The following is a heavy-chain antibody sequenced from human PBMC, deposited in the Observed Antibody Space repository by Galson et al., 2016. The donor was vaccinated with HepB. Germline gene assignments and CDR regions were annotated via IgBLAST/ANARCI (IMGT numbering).Heavy chain of an antibody. V-gene: IGHV4-4*02. CDR1: GVSISTDNW. CDR2: IYHSGTT. D-gene: IGHD1-1*01. CDR3: ARGQLIHGFDP. J-gene: IGHJ5*02. Sequence: ETLSLTCAVSGVSISTDNWWSWVRQPPGKGLEWIGEIYHSGTTNCNPSPMSRVTISVDKSKNQFSLKLNSVPAADTAVYYCARGQLIHGFDPWGQGTLVTVSS.